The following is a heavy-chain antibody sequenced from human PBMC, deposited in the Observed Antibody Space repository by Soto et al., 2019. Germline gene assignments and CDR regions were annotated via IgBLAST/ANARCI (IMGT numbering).Heavy chain of an antibody. D-gene: IGHD6-19*01. J-gene: IGHJ5*02. CDR2: IIPIFGTA. V-gene: IGHV1-69*13. CDR1: GGTFSSYA. Sequence: SVKVSCKASGGTFSSYAISWVRQAPGQGLEWMGGIIPIFGTANYAQKFQGRVTITADESTSTAYMELSSLRSEDTAVYYCARRYSSALNWFDPWGQGTLVTVSS. CDR3: ARRYSSALNWFDP.